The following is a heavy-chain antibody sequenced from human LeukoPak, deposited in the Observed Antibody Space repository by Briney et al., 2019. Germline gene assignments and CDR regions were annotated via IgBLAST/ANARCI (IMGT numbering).Heavy chain of an antibody. Sequence: PSETLSLTCTVSGGSISSSSYYWGWIRQPPGKGLEWIGSIYYSGSTYYNPSLKSRVTISVDTSKNQFSLKLSSVTAADTAVYYCARVTDIVVVVAASRGAFDIWGQGTMVTVSS. CDR1: GGSISSSSYY. CDR3: ARVTDIVVVVAASRGAFDI. CDR2: IYYSGST. D-gene: IGHD2-15*01. V-gene: IGHV4-39*07. J-gene: IGHJ3*02.